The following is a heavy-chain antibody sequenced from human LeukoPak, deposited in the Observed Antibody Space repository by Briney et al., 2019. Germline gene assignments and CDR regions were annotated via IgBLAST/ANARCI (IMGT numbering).Heavy chain of an antibody. D-gene: IGHD2/OR15-2a*01. Sequence: GGSLKLSCAASGFIFSGSAMHWVRQASGKGLEWVGCITSKANSYATAYAASVKGRFTISRDDSKNTAYLQMSSLKTEDTAVYYCTRVAGYFGLYGMDVWGKGTTVTVSS. CDR3: TRVAGYFGLYGMDV. CDR1: GFIFSGSA. J-gene: IGHJ6*04. V-gene: IGHV3-73*01. CDR2: ITSKANSYAT.